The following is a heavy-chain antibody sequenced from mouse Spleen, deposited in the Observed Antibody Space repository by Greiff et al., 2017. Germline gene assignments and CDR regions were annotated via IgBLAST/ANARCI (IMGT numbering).Heavy chain of an antibody. Sequence: VQLQQPGAELVRPGSSVKLSCKASGYTFTSYWMHWVKQRPIQGLEWIGNIDPSDSETHYNQKFKDKATLTVDKSSSTAYMQLSSLTSVDSAVYYCARQGGYDYDARTPMDYWGQGTSATVSS. D-gene: IGHD2-4*01. CDR2: IDPSDSET. V-gene: IGHV1-52*01. CDR1: GYTFTSYW. CDR3: ARQGGYDYDARTPMDY. J-gene: IGHJ4*01.